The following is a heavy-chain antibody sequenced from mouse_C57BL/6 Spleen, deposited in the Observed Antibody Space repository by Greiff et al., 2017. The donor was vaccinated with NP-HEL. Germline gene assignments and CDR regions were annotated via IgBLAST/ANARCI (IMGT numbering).Heavy chain of an antibody. D-gene: IGHD3-2*02. CDR2: INPGSGGT. J-gene: IGHJ2*01. CDR1: GYAFTNYL. V-gene: IGHV1-54*01. CDR3: ARSPDSSGFYYFDY. Sequence: VQLQQSGAELVRPGTSVKVSCKASGYAFTNYLIEWVKQRPGQGLEWIGVINPGSGGTNYNEKFKGKATLTADKSSSTAYMQLSSLTSEDSAVYFCARSPDSSGFYYFDYWGQGTTLTVSS.